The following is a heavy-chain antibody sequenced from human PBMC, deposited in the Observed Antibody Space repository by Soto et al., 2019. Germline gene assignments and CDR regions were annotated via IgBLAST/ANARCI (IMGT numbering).Heavy chain of an antibody. D-gene: IGHD6-13*01. Sequence: KPWASVKVSCKASGYTFTGYYMHWVRQAPGQGLEWMGWINPNSGGTNYAQKFQGWVTMTRDTSISTAYMELSRLRSDDTAVYYCARDAAAANIYLDVWGKGTTVTVS. V-gene: IGHV1-2*04. CDR3: ARDAAAANIYLDV. J-gene: IGHJ6*03. CDR2: INPNSGGT. CDR1: GYTFTGYY.